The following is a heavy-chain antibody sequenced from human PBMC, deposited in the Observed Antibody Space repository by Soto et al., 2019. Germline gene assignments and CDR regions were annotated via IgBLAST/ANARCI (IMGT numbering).Heavy chain of an antibody. J-gene: IGHJ4*02. V-gene: IGHV3-48*03. CDR3: ARDQSRDYYDSSDYFDY. CDR1: GFTFSSYE. Sequence: PGGSLRLSCAASGFTFSSYEMNWVRQAPGKGLEWVSYISSSGSTIYYADSVKGRFTISRDNAKNSLYLQMNSLRAEDTAVYYCARDQSRDYYDSSDYFDYWGQGTLVTVSS. CDR2: ISSSGSTI. D-gene: IGHD3-22*01.